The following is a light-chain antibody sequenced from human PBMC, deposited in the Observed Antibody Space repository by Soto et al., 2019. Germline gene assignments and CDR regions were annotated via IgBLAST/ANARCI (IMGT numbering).Light chain of an antibody. CDR3: QQYNSWPIT. J-gene: IGKJ1*01. V-gene: IGKV3D-15*01. CDR2: DAS. CDR1: QSVSSY. Sequence: EIVLTQSPGTLSLSPGERATLSCRASQSVSSYLAWYQQKPGQAPRLFIYDASNRATGIPARFSGSGSGTDFTLTISSLEPEDFAVYYCQQYNSWPITFGQGTKVDIK.